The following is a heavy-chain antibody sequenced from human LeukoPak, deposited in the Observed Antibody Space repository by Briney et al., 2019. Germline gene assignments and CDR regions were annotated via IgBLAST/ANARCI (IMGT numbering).Heavy chain of an antibody. CDR3: APSVRSGGSYYFDY. Sequence: ASVKVSCKASGDSFTKYYMHWVRQAPGQGLEWMGIINPSDGSTTYTQKFQGRVTMTTDTSTSTMNMELSSLRSEDTAVYYCAPSVRSGGSYYFDYWGQGTLVTVSS. V-gene: IGHV1-46*01. D-gene: IGHD2-15*01. CDR1: GDSFTKYY. J-gene: IGHJ4*02. CDR2: INPSDGST.